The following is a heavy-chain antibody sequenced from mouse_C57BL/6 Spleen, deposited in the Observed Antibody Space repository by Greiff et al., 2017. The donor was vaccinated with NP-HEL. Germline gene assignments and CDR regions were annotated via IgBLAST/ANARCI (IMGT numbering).Heavy chain of an antibody. D-gene: IGHD2-5*01. CDR1: GYTFTSYW. CDR2: IDPSDSDT. CDR3: ARDNYSSYWYFDV. V-gene: IGHV1-52*01. J-gene: IGHJ1*03. Sequence: VQLQQPGAELVRPGSSVKLSCKASGYTFTSYWMHWVKQRPIQGLEWIGNIDPSDSDTHYNHKFKDKATLTVDKSSSTAYMQLSSLTSEDSAVYYCARDNYSSYWYFDVWGTGTTVTVSS.